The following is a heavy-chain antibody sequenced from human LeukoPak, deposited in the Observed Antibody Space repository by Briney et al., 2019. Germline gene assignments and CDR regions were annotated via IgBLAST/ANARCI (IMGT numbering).Heavy chain of an antibody. CDR2: ISGYNGNT. Sequence: ASVKVSCKASGYTFTSYGITWVRQAPGQGLEWMGWISGYNGNTNYAQKFQGRVTMTTDTSTSTVYMELRSLRSDDTAVYYCAKDDNYGSGQPDDWGQGTLVTVSS. V-gene: IGHV1-18*01. D-gene: IGHD3-10*01. J-gene: IGHJ4*02. CDR3: AKDDNYGSGQPDD. CDR1: GYTFTSYG.